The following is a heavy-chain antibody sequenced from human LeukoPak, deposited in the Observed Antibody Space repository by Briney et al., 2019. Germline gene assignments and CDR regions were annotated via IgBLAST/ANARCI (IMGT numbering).Heavy chain of an antibody. CDR2: VNRDGDST. V-gene: IGHV3-74*01. D-gene: IGHD3-22*01. Sequence: PGGSLRLSCAASGFTFSSYWMNWVRQAPGKGLVWVSRVNRDGDSTTYADSVKGRFTISRDNAKNSLYLQMNSLRAEDTAVYYCARAGNYYDSSGLDYWGQGTLVTVSS. CDR3: ARAGNYYDSSGLDY. CDR1: GFTFSSYW. J-gene: IGHJ4*02.